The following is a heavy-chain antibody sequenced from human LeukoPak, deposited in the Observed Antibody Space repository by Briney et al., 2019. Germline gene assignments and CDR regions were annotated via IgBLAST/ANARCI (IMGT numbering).Heavy chain of an antibody. Sequence: GGSLRLSCAASGFTFTGYALHWVRQAPGKGLEGVAVISHDGGNIYYADSVKGRFLISRDNSKNTMYLQIYSLKPEDTAVYYCVRDRRPTIAVPYYLDYWGQGTLVTVYS. V-gene: IGHV3-30*04. D-gene: IGHD6-19*01. CDR3: VRDRRPTIAVPYYLDY. J-gene: IGHJ4*02. CDR1: GFTFTGYA. CDR2: ISHDGGNI.